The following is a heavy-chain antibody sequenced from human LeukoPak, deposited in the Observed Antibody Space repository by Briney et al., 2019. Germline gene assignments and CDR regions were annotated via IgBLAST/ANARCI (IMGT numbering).Heavy chain of an antibody. V-gene: IGHV1-18*01. CDR3: ARDEGEWESRHY. CDR2: ISAYTGKT. D-gene: IGHD1-26*01. Sequence: ASVKVSCQTSGYTFSNDGIMWVRQAPGRGLEWMGWISAYTGKTKYVEKYEGRVTFTTDSSTNTAYMEMRRLTIDDTAVYYCARDEGEWESRHYWGQGTQVIVSS. CDR1: GYTFSNDG. J-gene: IGHJ4*02.